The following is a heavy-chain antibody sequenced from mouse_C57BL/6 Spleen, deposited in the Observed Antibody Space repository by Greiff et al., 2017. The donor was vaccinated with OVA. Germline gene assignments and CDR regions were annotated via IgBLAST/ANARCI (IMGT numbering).Heavy chain of an antibody. J-gene: IGHJ3*01. CDR1: GYTFTDYY. Sequence: VQLQQSGPELVKPGASVKISCKASGYTFTDYYMNWVKQSHGKSLEWIGDINPNNGGTSYNQKFKGKATLTVDKSSSTAYMELRSLTSEDSAVYYCASSYYSNRGFAYWGQGTLVTVSA. D-gene: IGHD2-5*01. V-gene: IGHV1-26*01. CDR2: INPNNGGT. CDR3: ASSYYSNRGFAY.